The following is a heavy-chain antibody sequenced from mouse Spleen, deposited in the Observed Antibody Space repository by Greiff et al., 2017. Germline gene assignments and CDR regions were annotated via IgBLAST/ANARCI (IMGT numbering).Heavy chain of an antibody. CDR3: ARHRYYGDYEIAY. V-gene: IGHV5-6-2*01. CDR1: GFTFSSYA. CDR2: INSNGGST. D-gene: IGHD2-13*01. J-gene: IGHJ3*01. Sequence: EVMLVESGGGLVKPGGSLKLSCAASGFTFSSYAMSWVRQTPEKRLEWVAAINSNGGSTYYPDTVKDRFTISRDNAKNTLYLQMSSLRSEDTALYYCARHRYYGDYEIAYWGQGTLVTVSA.